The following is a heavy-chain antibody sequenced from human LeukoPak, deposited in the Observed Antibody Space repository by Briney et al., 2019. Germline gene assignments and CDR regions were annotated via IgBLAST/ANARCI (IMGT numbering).Heavy chain of an antibody. CDR1: GGSVSTYY. Sequence: SETLSLTCSISGGSVSTYYWSWIRQPPGKGREWIGYIHYSGNTNYNRSLKSRVTTSVDTSKNQFSLKLSSVTAADTAVYYCARDKAPSGTYAFDIWGQGTLVTVSS. J-gene: IGHJ3*02. CDR3: ARDKAPSGTYAFDI. D-gene: IGHD6-13*01. CDR2: IHYSGNT. V-gene: IGHV4-59*02.